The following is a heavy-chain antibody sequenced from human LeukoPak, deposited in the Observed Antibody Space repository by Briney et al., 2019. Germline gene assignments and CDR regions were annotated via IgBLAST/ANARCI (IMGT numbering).Heavy chain of an antibody. V-gene: IGHV4-59*01. Sequence: PSETLSLTCTVSGGSISSYYWSWIRQPPGKGLEWIGYIYYSGSTNYNPSLKSRLTISVDTSKNQFSLKLSSVTAADTAVYYCARVSGYDWESFYDYWGQGTLVTVSS. J-gene: IGHJ4*02. CDR2: IYYSGST. CDR3: ARVSGYDWESFYDY. CDR1: GGSISSYY. D-gene: IGHD5-12*01.